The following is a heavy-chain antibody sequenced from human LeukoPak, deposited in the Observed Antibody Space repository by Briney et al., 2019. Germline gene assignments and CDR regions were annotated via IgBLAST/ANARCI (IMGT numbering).Heavy chain of an antibody. Sequence: GGSLRLSCAASGFTFSSYCMIWVRQAPGKGLEWVANIKQDGSEKFYVDSVKGRFTISRDNAKNSLYLQMNSLRAEGTAVYYCATQGRITIFGVVSTDYWGQGTLVTVSS. CDR3: ATQGRITIFGVVSTDY. D-gene: IGHD3-3*01. CDR2: IKQDGSEK. V-gene: IGHV3-7*01. J-gene: IGHJ4*02. CDR1: GFTFSSYC.